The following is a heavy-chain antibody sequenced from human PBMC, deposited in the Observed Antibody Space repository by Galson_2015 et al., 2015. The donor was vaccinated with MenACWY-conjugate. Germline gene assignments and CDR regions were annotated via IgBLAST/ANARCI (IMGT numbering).Heavy chain of an antibody. D-gene: IGHD1-14*01. CDR1: GGSVSSGSY. V-gene: IGHV4-61*01. J-gene: IGHJ4*02. Sequence: GGSVSSGSYWTWIRQPPGKGLEWIGLIYSSGSTKYNPSLKSRVTISLDMSKNQVSLKLSSVTAADTAVYYCAREYNKWGQGTLVTVSS. CDR2: IYSSGST. CDR3: AREYNK.